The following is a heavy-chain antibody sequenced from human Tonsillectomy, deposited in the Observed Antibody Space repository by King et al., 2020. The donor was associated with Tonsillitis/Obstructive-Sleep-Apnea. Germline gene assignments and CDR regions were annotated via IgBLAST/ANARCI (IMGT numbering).Heavy chain of an antibody. V-gene: IGHV3-30*04. CDR1: GFTFRSYA. CDR3: ARDIAAAGAYYGMDV. CDR2: ISYDGSNK. Sequence: VQLVESGGGVVQPGRSLRLSCAASGFTFRSYAMHWVRQAPGKGLEWAALISYDGSNKYYADSVKGRVTISRDNSKNKLYLQMNSLRAEDTAVYYCARDIAAAGAYYGMDVWGQGTTVTVSS. D-gene: IGHD6-13*01. J-gene: IGHJ6*02.